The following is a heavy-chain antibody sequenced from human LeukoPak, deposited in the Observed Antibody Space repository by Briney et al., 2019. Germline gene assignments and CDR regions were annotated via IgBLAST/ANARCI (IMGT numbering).Heavy chain of an antibody. CDR1: GFTFDDYG. CDR3: ARGTEVYYDSSSYYSY. CDR2: TNWNGGST. J-gene: IGHJ4*02. D-gene: IGHD3-22*01. Sequence: PGGSLRLSCVASGFTFDDYGMGWVRQVPGKGLEWVSGTNWNGGSTGYADSVKGRFTISRDNAKNSLYPQMNSLRAEDTALYYCARGTEVYYDSSSYYSYWGQGTLVTVSS. V-gene: IGHV3-20*04.